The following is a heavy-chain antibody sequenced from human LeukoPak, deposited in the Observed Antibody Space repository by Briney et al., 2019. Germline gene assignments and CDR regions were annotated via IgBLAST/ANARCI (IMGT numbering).Heavy chain of an antibody. J-gene: IGHJ4*02. D-gene: IGHD6-19*01. CDR1: GGTFSSYA. V-gene: IGHV1-69*05. Sequence: SVKVSCKAAGGTFSSYAVSGVRQAAGQGLEGMGRIIPSFGTANYAQKCQSRVTMTKDESTSIAYMELSSLRSDDTAVYYCARIAVAGNRVDYWGQGTLVTVSS. CDR2: IIPSFGTA. CDR3: ARIAVAGNRVDY.